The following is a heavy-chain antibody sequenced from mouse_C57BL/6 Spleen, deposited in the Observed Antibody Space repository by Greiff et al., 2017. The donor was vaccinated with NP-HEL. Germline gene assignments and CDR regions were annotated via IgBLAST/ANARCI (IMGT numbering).Heavy chain of an antibody. Sequence: QVQLQQPGAELVRPGSSVKLSCKASGYTFTSYWMHWVKQRPIQGLEWIGNIDPSDSETHYTQKFKDKATLTVDKSSSTAYMQLSSLTSEDSAVYYCARRHGYDGYYYAMDYWGQGTSVTVSS. CDR1: GYTFTSYW. D-gene: IGHD2-2*01. V-gene: IGHV1-52*01. J-gene: IGHJ4*01. CDR3: ARRHGYDGYYYAMDY. CDR2: IDPSDSET.